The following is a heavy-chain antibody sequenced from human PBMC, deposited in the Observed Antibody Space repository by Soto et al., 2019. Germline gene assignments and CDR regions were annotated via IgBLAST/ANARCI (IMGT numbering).Heavy chain of an antibody. Sequence: SVKVSCKASGGTFSSYAISWVRQAPGQGLEWMGGIIPIFGTANYAQKFQGRVTITADESTSTAYMELSSLRSEDTAVYYCASCTAGKHYYYNGMDVWGQGTTVTVSS. CDR2: IIPIFGTA. V-gene: IGHV1-69*13. D-gene: IGHD1-1*01. CDR3: ASCTAGKHYYYNGMDV. CDR1: GGTFSSYA. J-gene: IGHJ6*02.